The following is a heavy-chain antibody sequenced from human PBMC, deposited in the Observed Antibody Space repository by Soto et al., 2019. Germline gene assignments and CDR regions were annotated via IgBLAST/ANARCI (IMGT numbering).Heavy chain of an antibody. J-gene: IGHJ4*02. V-gene: IGHV4-59*08. Sequence: SETLSLTCTVSGGYISSYYWSWIRQPPGKGLEWIGYIYYSGSTNYNPSLKSRVTISVDTSKNQFSLKLSSVTAADTAVYYCARRYGQGFDYWGQGTLVTVSS. D-gene: IGHD4-17*01. CDR1: GGYISSYY. CDR2: IYYSGST. CDR3: ARRYGQGFDY.